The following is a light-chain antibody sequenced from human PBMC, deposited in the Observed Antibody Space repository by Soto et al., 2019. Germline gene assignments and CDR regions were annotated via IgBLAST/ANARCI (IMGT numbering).Light chain of an antibody. J-gene: IGLJ2*01. CDR2: DVS. V-gene: IGLV2-11*01. Sequence: QSALTQPRSVSGSPGQSVTISCTGTSSDVGGYNYVSWYHQHPGKAPKLLIYDVSKRPSGVPDRFSGSKSGDTASLTISGLQAEDEADYYFCSYAGSFPVIFGGGTKVTVL. CDR3: CSYAGSFPVI. CDR1: SSDVGGYNY.